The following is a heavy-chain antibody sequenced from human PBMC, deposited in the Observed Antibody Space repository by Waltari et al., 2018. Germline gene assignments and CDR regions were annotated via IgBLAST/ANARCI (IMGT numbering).Heavy chain of an antibody. V-gene: IGHV3-7*01. D-gene: IGHD2-15*01. CDR1: GFTFSSYW. CDR3: AREWWEPAFFDY. J-gene: IGHJ4*02. CDR2: IKQDGSEK. Sequence: EVQLVESGGGLVQPGGSLRLSGAASGFTFSSYWMGWVGQAPGKGLEWVANIKQDGSEKYYVDSVKGRFTISRDNAKNSLYLQMNSLRAEDTAVYYCAREWWEPAFFDYWGQGTLVTVSS.